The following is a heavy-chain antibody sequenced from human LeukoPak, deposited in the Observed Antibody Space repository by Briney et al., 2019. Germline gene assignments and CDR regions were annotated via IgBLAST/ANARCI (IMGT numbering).Heavy chain of an antibody. CDR2: IYYSGST. V-gene: IGHV4-34*01. J-gene: IGHJ4*02. Sequence: SETLSLTCAVYGGSFSGYYWSWIRQPPGKGLEWIGSIYYSGSTYYNPSLKSRVTISVDTSKNQFSLKLSSVTAADTAVYYCARMGALRYFDWLPSPPFDYWGQGTLVTVSS. CDR1: GGSFSGYY. CDR3: ARMGALRYFDWLPSPPFDY. D-gene: IGHD3-9*01.